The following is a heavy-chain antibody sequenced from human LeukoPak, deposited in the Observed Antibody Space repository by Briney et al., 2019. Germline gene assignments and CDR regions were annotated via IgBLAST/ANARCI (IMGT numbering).Heavy chain of an antibody. CDR3: ARDGDSGSLTFTDWFDP. J-gene: IGHJ5*02. CDR1: GGSLSSYY. D-gene: IGHD1-26*01. CDR2: IYYSGNT. Sequence: SETLSLTCTVSGGSLSSYYWSWIRQPPGKGLEWIGYIYYSGNTNYNPSLKSRVTISIDSSKNQFSLRLTSMTAADTAVYYCARDGDSGSLTFTDWFDPWGQGTLVTVSS. V-gene: IGHV4-59*01.